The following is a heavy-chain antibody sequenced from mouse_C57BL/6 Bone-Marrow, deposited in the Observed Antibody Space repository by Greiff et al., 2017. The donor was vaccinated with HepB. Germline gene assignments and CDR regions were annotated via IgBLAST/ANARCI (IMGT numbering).Heavy chain of an antibody. V-gene: IGHV5-12*01. CDR1: GFTFSDYY. Sequence: EVKVVESGGGLVQPGGSLKLSCAASGFTFSDYYMYWVRQTPEKRLEWVAYISNGGGSTYYPDTVKGRFTISRDNAKNTLYLQMSRLKSEDTAMYYCARHGGDDYDGRTTDWYFDVWGTGTTVTVSS. J-gene: IGHJ1*03. D-gene: IGHD2-4*01. CDR2: ISNGGGST. CDR3: ARHGGDDYDGRTTDWYFDV.